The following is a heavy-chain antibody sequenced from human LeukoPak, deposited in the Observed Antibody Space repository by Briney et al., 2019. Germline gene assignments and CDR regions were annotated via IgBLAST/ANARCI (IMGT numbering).Heavy chain of an antibody. J-gene: IGHJ6*02. CDR2: ISWNSGSI. V-gene: IGHV3-9*01. CDR1: GFSLDDYA. D-gene: IGHD3-22*01. CDR3: AKDYYYDSSGYPNYYYYYGMDV. Sequence: GGSLRLSCAASGFSLDDYAMHWVRQAPGKGLEWVSGISWNSGSIGYADSVKGRFTISRDNAKNSLYLQMNSLRAEDTALYYCAKDYYYDSSGYPNYYYYYGMDVWGQGTTVTVSS.